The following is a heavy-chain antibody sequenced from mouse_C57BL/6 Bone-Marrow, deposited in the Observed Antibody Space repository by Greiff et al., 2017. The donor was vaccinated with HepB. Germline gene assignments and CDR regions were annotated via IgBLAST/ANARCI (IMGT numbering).Heavy chain of an antibody. V-gene: IGHV1-81*01. CDR1: GYTFTSYG. D-gene: IGHD1-1*01. Sequence: VQLVESGAELARPGASVKLSCKASGYTFTSYGISWVKQRTGQGLEWIGEIYPRSGNTYYNEKFKGKATLTADKSSSTAYMELRSLTSEDSAVYFCARWGSSTYWYFDVWGTGTTVTVSS. CDR3: ARWGSSTYWYFDV. J-gene: IGHJ1*03. CDR2: IYPRSGNT.